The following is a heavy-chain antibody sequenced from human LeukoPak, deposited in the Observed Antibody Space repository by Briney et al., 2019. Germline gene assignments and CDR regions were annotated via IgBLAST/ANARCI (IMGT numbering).Heavy chain of an antibody. CDR2: ISGSGVST. V-gene: IGHV3-23*01. D-gene: IGHD1-7*01. J-gene: IGHJ4*02. CDR3: AKDERNWNYNLASQTYD. Sequence: GGSLRLSCAVSGFMVSINHVSWFRQAPGKGLEWVSAISGSGVSTYYADSVKGRFTVSRDNSKNTLYLQMSSLRAEDTAVYYCAKDERNWNYNLASQTYDWGQGTLVTVSS. CDR1: GFMVSINH.